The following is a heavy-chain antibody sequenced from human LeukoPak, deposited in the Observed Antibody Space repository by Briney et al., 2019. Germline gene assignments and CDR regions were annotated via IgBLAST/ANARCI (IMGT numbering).Heavy chain of an antibody. CDR2: INPSGGST. D-gene: IGHD5-24*01. Sequence: ASVKVSCKASGYTFTGYYMHWVRQAPGQGLEWMGIINPSGGSTSYAQKFQGRVTMTRDTSTSTVYMELSSLRSEDTAVYYCARESRDGYNLFPKTHYYFDYWGQGTLVTVSS. V-gene: IGHV1-46*01. J-gene: IGHJ4*02. CDR3: ARESRDGYNLFPKTHYYFDY. CDR1: GYTFTGYY.